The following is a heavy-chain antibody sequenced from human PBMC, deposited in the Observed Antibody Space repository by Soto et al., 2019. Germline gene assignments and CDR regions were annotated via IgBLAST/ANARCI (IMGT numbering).Heavy chain of an antibody. CDR3: ARDQCSSTSCQPNDYYYYYMDV. CDR2: IKQDGSEK. V-gene: IGHV3-7*01. Sequence: EVQLVESGGGLVQPGGSLRLSCAASGFTFSSYWMSWVRQAPGKGLEWVANIKQDGSEKYYVDSVKGRFTISRDNAKNSLYLQMNSLSAEDTAVYYCARDQCSSTSCQPNDYYYYYMDVWGKGTTVTVSS. D-gene: IGHD2-2*01. J-gene: IGHJ6*03. CDR1: GFTFSSYW.